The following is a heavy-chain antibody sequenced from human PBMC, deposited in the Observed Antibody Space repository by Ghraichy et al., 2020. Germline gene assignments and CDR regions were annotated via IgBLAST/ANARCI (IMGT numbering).Heavy chain of an antibody. V-gene: IGHV3-30*18. J-gene: IGHJ5*02. CDR3: AKDSVAPAAIGVLCNWFDP. D-gene: IGHD2-2*01. CDR2: ISYDGSNK. CDR1: GFTFTNYG. Sequence: GGSLRLSCGGSGFTFTNYGMHWVRQAPGKGLEWVAAISYDGSNKFYADSVKGRFTISRDDSKNTVYLQMNSLRVEDTAVYHCAKDSVAPAAIGVLCNWFDPWGQGTLVTVSS.